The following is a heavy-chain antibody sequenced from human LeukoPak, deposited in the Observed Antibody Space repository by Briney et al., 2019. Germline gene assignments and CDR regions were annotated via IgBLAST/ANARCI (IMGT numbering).Heavy chain of an antibody. CDR1: GGSISSGSYY. Sequence: TLSLTCTVSGGSISSGSYYWSWIRQPAGKGLEWIGRIYTSGSTNYNPSLKSRVTISVDTSKNQFSLKLSSVTAADTAVYYCARVSMVRGMDVWGQGTTVTVSS. V-gene: IGHV4-61*02. J-gene: IGHJ6*02. D-gene: IGHD3-10*01. CDR2: IYTSGST. CDR3: ARVSMVRGMDV.